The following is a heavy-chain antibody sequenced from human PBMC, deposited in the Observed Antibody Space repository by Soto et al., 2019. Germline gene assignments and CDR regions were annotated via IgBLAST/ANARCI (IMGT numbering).Heavy chain of an antibody. CDR2: ISSSSSTI. CDR3: ARDLVAATSNGMDV. CDR1: GFTFSSYS. V-gene: IGHV3-48*02. J-gene: IGHJ6*02. Sequence: GVSLRLSCAACGFTFSSYSMNWVRQAQGKGLEWVSYISSSSSTIYYADSVKGRFTISRDNAENSLYLQMNSLRDEDTAVYYCARDLVAATSNGMDVWGQGTTVTVSS. D-gene: IGHD2-15*01.